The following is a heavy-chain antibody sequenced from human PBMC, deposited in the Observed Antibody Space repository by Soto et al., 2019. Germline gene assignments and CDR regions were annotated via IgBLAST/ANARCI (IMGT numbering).Heavy chain of an antibody. CDR1: GGIFTRYD. CDR2: IIPIFGTA. V-gene: IGHV1-69*13. Sequence: SVKVSCKASGGIFTRYDIRWVRQAPGQGLEWMGAIIPIFGTANYAQKFQGRVTITADASTRTAYMELSRLRSEDTAIYYCDINEGRDVSNLDDWGQGTLVTVSS. J-gene: IGHJ4*02. D-gene: IGHD2-15*01. CDR3: DINEGRDVSNLDD.